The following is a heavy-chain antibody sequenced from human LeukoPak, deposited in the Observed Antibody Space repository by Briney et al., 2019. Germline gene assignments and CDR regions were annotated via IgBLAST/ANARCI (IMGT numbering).Heavy chain of an antibody. Sequence: SETLSLTCTVSGGSISSYYWSWIRQPPGKGLEWIGYIYYSGSTNYNPSLKSRVTISVDTSKNQFSLKLSSVTAADTAVYYCARGRFDCSSTSCYIGGLYFDYWGQGTLVTVSS. V-gene: IGHV4-59*08. CDR3: ARGRFDCSSTSCYIGGLYFDY. CDR2: IYYSGST. J-gene: IGHJ4*02. D-gene: IGHD2-2*02. CDR1: GGSISSYY.